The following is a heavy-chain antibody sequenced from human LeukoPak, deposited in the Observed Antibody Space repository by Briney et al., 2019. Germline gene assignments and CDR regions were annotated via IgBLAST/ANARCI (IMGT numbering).Heavy chain of an antibody. CDR3: AKDPWYYDSSGYLTY. CDR1: GFTFSSYA. J-gene: IGHJ4*02. D-gene: IGHD3-22*01. CDR2: IGGNGGST. Sequence: PGGSLRLSCAASGFTFSSYAMSWVRQTPGTGLEWVSGIGGNGGSTYYADSVKGRFTIYRDNSKNTLFLQMNSLRAEDTAVYYCAKDPWYYDSSGYLTYWGQGTLVTVSS. V-gene: IGHV3-23*01.